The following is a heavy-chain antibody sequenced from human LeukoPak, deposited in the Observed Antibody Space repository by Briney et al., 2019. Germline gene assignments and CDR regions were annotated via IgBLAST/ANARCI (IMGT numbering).Heavy chain of an antibody. J-gene: IGHJ4*02. Sequence: PGGSLRLSCAASGFTFDDYAMHWVRQAPGKGLEWVSLISGDGGSTYYADSVKGRFTISRDNSKNSLYLQMNSLRAEDTAVYYCAKAPSSSSWEIDFDYWGQGTLVTVSS. CDR1: GFTFDDYA. CDR3: AKAPSSSSWEIDFDY. CDR2: ISGDGGST. V-gene: IGHV3-43*02. D-gene: IGHD6-13*01.